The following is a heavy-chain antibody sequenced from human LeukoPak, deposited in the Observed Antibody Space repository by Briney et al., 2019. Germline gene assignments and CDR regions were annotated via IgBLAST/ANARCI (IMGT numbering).Heavy chain of an antibody. V-gene: IGHV1-46*01. CDR2: INPSGGST. CDR1: GYTFTSYY. J-gene: IGHJ6*02. D-gene: IGHD5-18*01. CDR3: ARGGYSYGPSGRWYYYGMDV. Sequence: ASVKVSCKASGYTFTSYYMHWVRQAPGQGLEWMGIINPSGGSTSYAQKFQGRVTMTRDTSTSTVYMELSSLRSEDTAVYYCARGGYSYGPSGRWYYYGMDVWGQGTTDTVSS.